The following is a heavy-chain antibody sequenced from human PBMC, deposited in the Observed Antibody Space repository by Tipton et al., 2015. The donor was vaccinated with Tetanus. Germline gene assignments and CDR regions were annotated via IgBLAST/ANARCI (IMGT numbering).Heavy chain of an antibody. CDR3: ASAYPGGGYGGS. Sequence: TLSLTCTVSGGSISSSSYYWGWIRQPPGKGLEWLAYVYYSGRTNYSPSLGSRATISLDTSKNQVSLKLDSVTAADSAVYYCASAYPGGGYGGSWGQGILVTVSS. J-gene: IGHJ4*02. V-gene: IGHV4-39*07. CDR1: GGSISSSSYY. CDR2: VYYSGRT. D-gene: IGHD3-16*01.